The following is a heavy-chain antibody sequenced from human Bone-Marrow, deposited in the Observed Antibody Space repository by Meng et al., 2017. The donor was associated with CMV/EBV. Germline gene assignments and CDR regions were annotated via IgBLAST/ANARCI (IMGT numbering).Heavy chain of an antibody. CDR3: ARGAYYYDSSGYPRPHWFDP. J-gene: IGHJ5*02. CDR2: IYYSGST. V-gene: IGHV4-30-4*08. CDR1: GDYY. Sequence: GDYYWSWIRQPPGKGLEWIGYIYYSGSTYYNPSLKSRVTISVDTSKNQFSLKLSSVTAADTAVYYCARGAYYYDSSGYPRPHWFDPRGQGTLVTVSS. D-gene: IGHD3-22*01.